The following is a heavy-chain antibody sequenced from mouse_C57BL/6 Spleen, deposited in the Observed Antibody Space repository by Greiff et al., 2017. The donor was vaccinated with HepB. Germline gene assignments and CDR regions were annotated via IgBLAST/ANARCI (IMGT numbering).Heavy chain of an antibody. CDR3: ARWGDDGYPFAY. J-gene: IGHJ3*01. Sequence: VQLQQPGTELVKPGASVKLSCKASGYTFTSYWMHWVKQRPGQGLEWIGNINPSNGGTKYNEKFKRKATLTVDKSSSTAYMQLSSLTSEDSAVYYCARWGDDGYPFAYWGQGTLVTVSA. CDR2: INPSNGGT. CDR1: GYTFTSYW. D-gene: IGHD2-3*01. V-gene: IGHV1-53*01.